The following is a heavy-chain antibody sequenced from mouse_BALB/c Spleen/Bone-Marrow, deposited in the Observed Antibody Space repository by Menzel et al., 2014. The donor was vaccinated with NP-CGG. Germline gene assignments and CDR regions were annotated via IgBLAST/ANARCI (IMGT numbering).Heavy chain of an antibody. CDR1: GYTFTSYW. CDR3: TSWDY. V-gene: IGHV1S22*01. Sequence: LQQSGSELVRPGASVKLSCKASGYTFTSYWMHWVKQRHGQGLEWFGNIYPGSGSTNYDEKFKSKGTLTVDTSSSTAYMHLSSLTSEDSAVYYCTSWDYWGQGTTLTVSS. J-gene: IGHJ2*01. CDR2: IYPGSGST.